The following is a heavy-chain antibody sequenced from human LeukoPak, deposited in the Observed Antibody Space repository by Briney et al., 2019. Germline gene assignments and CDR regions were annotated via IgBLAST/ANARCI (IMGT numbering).Heavy chain of an antibody. CDR2: IKQDGSKK. CDR3: TRVGYIDEGIDY. Sequence: GGSLRLSCVASGFPFSSYWMTWVRQAPGKGLQWVANIKQDGSKKSYVDSVKGRFTISRDNAKNSLYLQMNSLRAEDTAIYYCTRVGYIDEGIDYWGQGTLVTVSS. V-gene: IGHV3-7*04. J-gene: IGHJ4*02. D-gene: IGHD5-24*01. CDR1: GFPFSSYW.